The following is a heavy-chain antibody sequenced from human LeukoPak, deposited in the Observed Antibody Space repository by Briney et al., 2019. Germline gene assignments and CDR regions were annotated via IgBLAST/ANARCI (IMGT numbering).Heavy chain of an antibody. Sequence: SETLSLTCAVYGGSFSGYYWSWNRQPPGKGLEWIGEINHSGSTNYNPSLKSRVTISVDTSKNQFSLKLSSVTAADTAVYYCARAGRIRLGAREGYHFDYWGQGTLVTVSS. J-gene: IGHJ4*02. CDR1: GGSFSGYY. V-gene: IGHV4-34*01. CDR2: INHSGST. CDR3: ARAGRIRLGAREGYHFDY. D-gene: IGHD5-24*01.